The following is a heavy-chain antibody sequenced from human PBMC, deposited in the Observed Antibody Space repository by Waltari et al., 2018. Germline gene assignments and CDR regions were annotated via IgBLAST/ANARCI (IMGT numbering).Heavy chain of an antibody. CDR1: GGSFSGYY. Sequence: QVQLQQWGAGLLKSSETLSLTCAVYGGSFSGYYWTWIRQSPGKGLEWIGETTQSGSTYYNPSLKSRVTISVDASENQFSLRLTSMTAADTSIYFCARGIRERLFDSWGQGTPVTVSS. CDR2: TTQSGST. CDR3: ARGIRERLFDS. D-gene: IGHD1-1*01. J-gene: IGHJ4*02. V-gene: IGHV4-34*01.